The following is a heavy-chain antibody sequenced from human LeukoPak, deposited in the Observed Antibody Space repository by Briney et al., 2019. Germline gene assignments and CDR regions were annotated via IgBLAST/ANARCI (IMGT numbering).Heavy chain of an antibody. V-gene: IGHV3-74*01. D-gene: IGHD2/OR15-2a*01. CDR2: INTDGGSA. CDR1: GFTFSSFW. Sequence: GGSLRLSCAASGFTFSSFWMHWVRQAPGKGLVWVSRINTDGGSANYADSVKGRFTISRDNAKNTMYLQMNSLRAEDTAVYYCAKYLKGGSDGIDIWGQGTMVTVSS. CDR3: AKYLKGGSDGIDI. J-gene: IGHJ3*02.